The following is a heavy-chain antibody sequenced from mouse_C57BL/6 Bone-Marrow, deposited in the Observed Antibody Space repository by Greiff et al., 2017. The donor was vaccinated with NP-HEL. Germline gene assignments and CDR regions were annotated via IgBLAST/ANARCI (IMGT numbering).Heavy chain of an antibody. J-gene: IGHJ2*01. D-gene: IGHD1-3*01. V-gene: IGHV3-8*01. CDR1: GYSITSDY. Sequence: EVQLQESGPGLAKPSQTLSLTCSVTGYSITSDYWNWIRQFPGNKLEYMGYISYSGSTYYNPSLNSRISITRDTSKNQYYLQLNSGTTEDTATYYCARGSGSYYFDYWGQGTTLTVSS. CDR2: ISYSGST. CDR3: ARGSGSYYFDY.